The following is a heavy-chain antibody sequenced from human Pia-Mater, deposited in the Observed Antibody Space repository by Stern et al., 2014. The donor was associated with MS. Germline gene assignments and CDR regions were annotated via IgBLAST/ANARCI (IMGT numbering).Heavy chain of an antibody. Sequence: VQLVQSGAEVRKPGASVKVSCKASGYTFTGHYVPWVRQAPGQGLEWMGRISPSSGSPNFSQKLKCRVTLTRDTSMPTASLGVSSLTSDDTAVYYCARQYSSYPDYWGQGTLVTVSS. CDR1: GYTFTGHY. D-gene: IGHD4-11*01. CDR3: ARQYSSYPDY. J-gene: IGHJ4*02. CDR2: ISPSSGSP. V-gene: IGHV1-2*06.